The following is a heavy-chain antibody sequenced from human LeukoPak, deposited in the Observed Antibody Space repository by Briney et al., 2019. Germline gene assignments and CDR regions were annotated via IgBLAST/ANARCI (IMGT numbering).Heavy chain of an antibody. CDR2: INTNTGNP. Sequence: ASVKVSCKASGYTFTSYAMNWVRQAPGQGLEWMGWINTNTGNPTYAHGFTGRFVFSLDTSVSTAYLQISSLKAEDTAVYYCARVRGSYPRDAFDIWGQGTMVTVSS. V-gene: IGHV7-4-1*02. J-gene: IGHJ3*02. D-gene: IGHD1-26*01. CDR1: GYTFTSYA. CDR3: ARVRGSYPRDAFDI.